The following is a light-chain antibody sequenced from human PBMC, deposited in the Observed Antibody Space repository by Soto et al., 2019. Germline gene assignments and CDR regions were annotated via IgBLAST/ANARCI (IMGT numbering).Light chain of an antibody. CDR3: CSYADYSYV. CDR2: DVI. J-gene: IGLJ1*01. V-gene: IGLV2-11*01. Sequence: QSVLTQPRSVSGSPGQSVTISCTGTSSDVGGHNYVSWYQQHPDKAPKLMIYDVIKRPSGVPDRFSGSKSGNTASLTISGLQAEDEADYYCCSYADYSYVFGTGTKVTVL. CDR1: SSDVGGHNY.